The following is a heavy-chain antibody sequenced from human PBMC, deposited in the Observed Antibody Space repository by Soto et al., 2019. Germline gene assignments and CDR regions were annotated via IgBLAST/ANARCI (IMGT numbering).Heavy chain of an antibody. D-gene: IGHD2-21*02. CDR2: IIPIFGTA. CDR1: GGTFSTYA. CDR3: ARADCGGDCYTPHYYYYGMDV. V-gene: IGHV1-69*13. Sequence: SVKVSCKASGGTFSTYAITWVRQAPGQGLKWMGGIIPIFGTANYAQKFQGRVTITADESTSTAYMELSSLRSEDTAVYYCARADCGGDCYTPHYYYYGMDVWGQGTTVTVSS. J-gene: IGHJ6*02.